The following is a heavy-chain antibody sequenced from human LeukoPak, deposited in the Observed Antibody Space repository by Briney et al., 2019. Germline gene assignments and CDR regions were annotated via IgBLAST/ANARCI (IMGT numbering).Heavy chain of an antibody. V-gene: IGHV4-39*01. J-gene: IGHJ3*02. CDR2: IYYSGST. Sequence: SETLSLTCTVSGGSISSSSYYWGWIRQPPGKGLEWIGSIYYSGSTYYNPSLKSRVTISVDTSKNQFSLKLSSVTAADTAVYYCARVGEGQQLGDAFDIWGQGTMVTVSS. D-gene: IGHD6-13*01. CDR3: ARVGEGQQLGDAFDI. CDR1: GGSISSSSYY.